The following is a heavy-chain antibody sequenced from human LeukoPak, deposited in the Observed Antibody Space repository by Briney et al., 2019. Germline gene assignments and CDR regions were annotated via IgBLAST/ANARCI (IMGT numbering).Heavy chain of an antibody. CDR3: ARDLGIAAVSYYFGY. CDR2: IKQDGSEK. D-gene: IGHD6-13*01. V-gene: IGHV3-7*01. J-gene: IGHJ4*02. CDR1: GFTFSNYW. Sequence: GGSLRLSCAASGFTFSNYWMSWVRQAPGKGLEWVASIKQDGSEKYYVDSVKGRFTISRDNAKNSLYLQMNSLRAEDTAVYYCARDLGIAAVSYYFGYWGQGTLVTVSS.